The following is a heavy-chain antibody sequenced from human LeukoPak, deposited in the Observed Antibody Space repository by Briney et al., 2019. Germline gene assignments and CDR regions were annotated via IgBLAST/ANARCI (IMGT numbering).Heavy chain of an antibody. CDR3: AREADYYDSSGYYANWFDP. CDR1: GFTFSSYA. Sequence: AGGSLRLSCAASGFTFSSYAMHWVRQAPGKGLEWVAVISYDGSNKYYADSVKGRFTISRDNSKNTLYLQMNSLRAEDTAVYYCAREADYYDSSGYYANWFDPWGQGTLVTVSS. V-gene: IGHV3-30-3*01. J-gene: IGHJ5*02. CDR2: ISYDGSNK. D-gene: IGHD3-22*01.